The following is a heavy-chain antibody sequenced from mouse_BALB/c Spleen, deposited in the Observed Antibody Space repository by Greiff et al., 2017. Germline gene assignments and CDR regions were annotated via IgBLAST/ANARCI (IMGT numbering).Heavy chain of an antibody. CDR2: ILPGSGST. J-gene: IGHJ4*01. CDR3: ARYGVAMDY. D-gene: IGHD1-1*02. Sequence: QVQLQQSGAELMKPGASVKISCKATGYTFSSYWIEWVKQRPGHGLEWIGEILPGSGSTNYNEKFKGKATFTADTSSNTAYMQLSSLTSEDSAVYYCARYGVAMDYGGQGTSVTVSS. V-gene: IGHV1-9*01. CDR1: GYTFSSYW.